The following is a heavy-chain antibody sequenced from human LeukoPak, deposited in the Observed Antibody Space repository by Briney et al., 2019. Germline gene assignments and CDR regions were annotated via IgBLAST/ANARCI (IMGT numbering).Heavy chain of an antibody. CDR2: IYYSGST. CDR1: GDSISSYY. Sequence: SETLSLTCTVSGDSISSYYWNWIRQPPGKGLEWIGYIYYSGSTNYNPPLKSRVTISVDTSKNQFSLKLSSVTAADTAVYYCARGSEGGFDPWGQGTLVTVSS. J-gene: IGHJ5*02. V-gene: IGHV4-59*12. CDR3: ARGSEGGFDP.